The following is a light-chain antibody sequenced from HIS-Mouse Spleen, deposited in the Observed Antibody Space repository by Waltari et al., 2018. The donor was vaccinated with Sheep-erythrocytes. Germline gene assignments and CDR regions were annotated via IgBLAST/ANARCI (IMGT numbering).Light chain of an antibody. J-gene: IGKJ2*01. V-gene: IGKV3-11*01. Sequence: EIMLTQSPATLSLSPGERATLSYRASQSVSSYLAWYQQKPGQAPRLLIYDASNRATGIPARFSGSGSGTDFTLTISSLEPEDFAVYYCQQRSNWYTFGQGTKLEIK. CDR2: DAS. CDR3: QQRSNWYT. CDR1: QSVSSY.